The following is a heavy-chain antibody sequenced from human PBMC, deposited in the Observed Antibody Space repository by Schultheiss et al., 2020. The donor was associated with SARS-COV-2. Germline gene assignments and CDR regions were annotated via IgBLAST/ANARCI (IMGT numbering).Heavy chain of an antibody. CDR3: ARGITGTTRWFDP. CDR1: GGSFSGYY. Sequence: SETLSLTCAVYGGSFSGYYWSWIRQPPGKGLEWIGYIYYSGSTNYNPSLKSRVTISVDKSKNQFSLKLSSVTAADTAVYYCARGITGTTRWFDPWGQGTLVTVSS. V-gene: IGHV4-59*12. J-gene: IGHJ5*02. D-gene: IGHD1-7*01. CDR2: IYYSGST.